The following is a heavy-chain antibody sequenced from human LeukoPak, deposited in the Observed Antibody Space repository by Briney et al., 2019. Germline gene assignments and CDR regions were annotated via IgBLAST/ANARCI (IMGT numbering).Heavy chain of an antibody. CDR1: GYTFTSYG. Sequence: ASVKVSCKASGYTFTSYGISWVRQAPGQGLELMGWISAYNGNTNYAQKLQGRVTMTTDTSTSTAYMEMRSLRSDDTAVYYCATTFYSSSWYLYYYGMDVWGQGTTVTVSS. D-gene: IGHD6-13*01. CDR3: ATTFYSSSWYLYYYGMDV. CDR2: ISAYNGNT. J-gene: IGHJ6*02. V-gene: IGHV1-18*01.